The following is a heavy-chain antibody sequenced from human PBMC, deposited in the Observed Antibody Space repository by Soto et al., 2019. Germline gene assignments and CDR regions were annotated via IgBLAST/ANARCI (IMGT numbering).Heavy chain of an antibody. CDR2: TYYRSKWYN. Sequence: SQTLSLTCAISGGSVSSDTVVWNWIRQSPSRGLEWLGRTYYRSKWYNDYAVSVKSRITINPDTSKNQFSLQLNSVTPEDTAVYYCERSEGYYGMDVWGQGTTVTVSS. V-gene: IGHV6-1*01. J-gene: IGHJ6*02. CDR1: GGSVSSDTVV. CDR3: ERSEGYYGMDV.